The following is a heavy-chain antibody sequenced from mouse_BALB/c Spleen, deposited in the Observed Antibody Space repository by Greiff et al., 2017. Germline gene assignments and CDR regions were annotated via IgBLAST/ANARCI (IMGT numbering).Heavy chain of an antibody. CDR1: GYTFTSYY. J-gene: IGHJ2*01. CDR3: TRDGNDNY. V-gene: IGHV1S81*02. CDR2: INPSNGGT. Sequence: QVQLQQPGAELVKPGASVKLSCKASGYTFTSYYMYWVKQRPGQGLEWIGGINPSNGGTNFNEKFKSKATLTVDKSSSTANMQLSSLTSEDSAVYYGTRDGNDNYWGQGTTLTVSA. D-gene: IGHD2-2*01.